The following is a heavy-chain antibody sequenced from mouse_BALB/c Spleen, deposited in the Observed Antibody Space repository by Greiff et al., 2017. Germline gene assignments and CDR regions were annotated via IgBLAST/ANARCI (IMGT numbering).Heavy chain of an antibody. D-gene: IGHD2-1*01. Sequence: VQVVESGPQLVRPGASVKISCKASGYSFTSYWMHWVKQRPGQGLEWIGMIDPSDSETRLNQKFKDKATLTVDKSSSTAYMQLSSPTSEDSAVYYCARYGNYAMDYWGQGTSVTVSS. CDR1: GYSFTSYW. CDR2: IDPSDSET. V-gene: IGHV1S126*01. J-gene: IGHJ4*01. CDR3: ARYGNYAMDY.